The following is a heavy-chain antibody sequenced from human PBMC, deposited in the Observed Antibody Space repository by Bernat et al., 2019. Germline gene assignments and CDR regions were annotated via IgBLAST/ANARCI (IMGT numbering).Heavy chain of an antibody. Sequence: QVQLVESGGGVVQPGRSLRLSCAASGFTFSSYGMHWVRQAPGKGLEWVAVIWYDGSNKYYADSVKGRFTISRDNSKNTLYMQMNSLRAEDTAVYYCARVIWVSDSYYFDYWGQGTLVTVSS. CDR2: IWYDGSNK. V-gene: IGHV3-33*01. CDR1: GFTFSSYG. D-gene: IGHD3-22*01. CDR3: ARVIWVSDSYYFDY. J-gene: IGHJ4*02.